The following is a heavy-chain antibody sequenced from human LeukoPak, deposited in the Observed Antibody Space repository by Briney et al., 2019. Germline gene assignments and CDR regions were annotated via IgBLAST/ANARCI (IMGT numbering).Heavy chain of an antibody. Sequence: GGSLRLSCAVSGITLSNYGMSWVRQAPGKGLEWVAGISGRGGGANYADSVKGRFTISRDNSRDTLYLQMNSLKPEDTAGYFCAKRGVVIRVILVGFHKEAYYFDSWGQGALVTVSS. CDR3: AKRGVVIRVILVGFHKEAYYFDS. CDR2: ISGRGGGA. CDR1: GITLSNYG. D-gene: IGHD3-22*01. V-gene: IGHV3-23*01. J-gene: IGHJ4*02.